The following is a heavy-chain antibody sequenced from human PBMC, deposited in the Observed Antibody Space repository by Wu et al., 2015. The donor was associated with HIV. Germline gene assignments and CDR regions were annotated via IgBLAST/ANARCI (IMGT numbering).Heavy chain of an antibody. J-gene: IGHJ2*01. Sequence: QVQLVQSGAEVKKPGSSVKVSCKASGDSFGNYAVNWVRQAPGQGLKWMGRIIPISGTTNYAQNFQGRVTITADESTSSVYMELSSLRSEDTAVYYCARGLSPQRISVIQSLYWYFDLWGRGTLVTVSS. V-gene: IGHV1-69*13. D-gene: IGHD2-21*01. CDR2: IIPISGTT. CDR3: ARGLSPQRISVIQSLYWYFDL. CDR1: GDSFGNYA.